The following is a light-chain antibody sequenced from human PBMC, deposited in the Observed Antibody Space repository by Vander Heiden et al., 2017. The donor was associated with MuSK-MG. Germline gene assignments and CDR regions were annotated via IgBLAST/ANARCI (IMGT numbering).Light chain of an antibody. J-gene: IGLJ2*01. CDR3: SSDTSSSTFV. V-gene: IGLV2-14*01. CDR2: DVS. CDR1: SSDVGGYNY. Sequence: SALTQPASVSESPGQSTTISCTGTSSDVGGYNYVYWCQQPPGNAPKVMIYDVSTRPAGVSNRFSGSKSGNTASLTISGLQDEDEADYYCSSDTSSSTFVFGGGTKRTVL.